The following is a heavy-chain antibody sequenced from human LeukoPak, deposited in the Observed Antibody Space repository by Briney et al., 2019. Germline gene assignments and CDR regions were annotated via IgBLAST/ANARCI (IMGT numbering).Heavy chain of an antibody. J-gene: IGHJ3*02. Sequence: ASVKVSCKVSGYTLTELSMHWVRQAPGKGLEWMGGFDPEDGETIYAQKFQGRVTITADKSTSTAYMELSSLRSEDTAVYYCARDPYPYGDYDDAFDIWGQGTMVTVSS. CDR2: FDPEDGET. V-gene: IGHV1-24*01. D-gene: IGHD4-17*01. CDR1: GYTLTELS. CDR3: ARDPYPYGDYDDAFDI.